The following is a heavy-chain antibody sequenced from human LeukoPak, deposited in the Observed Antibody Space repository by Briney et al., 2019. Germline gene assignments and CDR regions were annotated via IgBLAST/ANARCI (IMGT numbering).Heavy chain of an antibody. Sequence: GGSLRLSCAASGFTFSSHSMTWVRQAPGKGLEWVSSISSSSNYIYYADSVKGRFTISRDNAKNSVSLQMNSLRAEDTAVYYLGRPQNPYGSGGTTYVFDIWAKGKMVTVSS. CDR1: GFTFSSHS. J-gene: IGHJ3*02. V-gene: IGHV3-21*06. CDR2: ISSSSNYI. D-gene: IGHD2-15*01. CDR3: GRPQNPYGSGGTTYVFDI.